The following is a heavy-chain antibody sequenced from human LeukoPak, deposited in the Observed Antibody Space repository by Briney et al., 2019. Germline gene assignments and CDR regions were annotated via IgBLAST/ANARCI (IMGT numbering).Heavy chain of an antibody. CDR3: ARNGTLAAGTNYYYYYGMDV. CDR1: GYTFTSYY. V-gene: IGHV1-69*02. D-gene: IGHD6-13*01. CDR2: IIPIFGIA. Sequence: GASVKVSCKASGYTFTSYYMHWVRQAPGQGLEWMGRIIPIFGIANYAQKFQGRVTITADKSTSTAYMELSSLRSEDTAVYYCARNGTLAAGTNYYYYYGMDVWGQGTTVTVSS. J-gene: IGHJ6*02.